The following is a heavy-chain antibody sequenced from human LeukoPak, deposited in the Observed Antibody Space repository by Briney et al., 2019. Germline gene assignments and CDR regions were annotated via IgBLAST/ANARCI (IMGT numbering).Heavy chain of an antibody. D-gene: IGHD1-1*01. Sequence: GGSLRLSCAASGFTFSSYWMHWVRHAPGKGLVWVSRIDSDGSGTSNADSVKGRFTISRDNAKNTLYLQMNSLRAEDTAVYYCARDRYRGIDYWGQGTLVTVSS. V-gene: IGHV3-74*01. CDR3: ARDRYRGIDY. J-gene: IGHJ4*02. CDR1: GFTFSSYW. CDR2: IDSDGSGT.